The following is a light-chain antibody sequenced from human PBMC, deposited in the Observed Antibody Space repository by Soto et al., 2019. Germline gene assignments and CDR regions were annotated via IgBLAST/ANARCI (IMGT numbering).Light chain of an antibody. CDR2: GAS. V-gene: IGKV3-15*01. CDR3: QQYANSRT. Sequence: EIVLTQSPATLSVSPGERATLSCRASQSVSSNLAWYQQKPGQAPRLLIYGASTRAAGIPDRFSGSGSGTDFTLSISGLEPEDFAVYFCQQYANSRTFGQGTKVDIK. CDR1: QSVSSN. J-gene: IGKJ1*01.